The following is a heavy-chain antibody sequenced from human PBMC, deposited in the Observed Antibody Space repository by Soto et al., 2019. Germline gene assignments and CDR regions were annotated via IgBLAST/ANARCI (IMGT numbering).Heavy chain of an antibody. CDR3: ARIITAAGGRGYFDL. D-gene: IGHD6-13*01. Sequence: QVQLVESGGGLVKPGGSLRLSCAASGFTFSDYYMSWIRQAPGKGLEWVSYINNSSSYTNYADSVKGRFTISSDNAKNSLSLQMNSLRAEDTAVYYCARIITAAGGRGYFDLWGRGTLVTVSS. CDR2: INNSSSYT. CDR1: GFTFSDYY. V-gene: IGHV3-11*05. J-gene: IGHJ2*01.